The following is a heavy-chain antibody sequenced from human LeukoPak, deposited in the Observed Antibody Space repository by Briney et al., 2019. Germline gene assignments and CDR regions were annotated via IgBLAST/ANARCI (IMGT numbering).Heavy chain of an antibody. CDR2: INPNSGGT. D-gene: IGHD6-13*01. CDR1: GYTFTGYY. CDR3: ARASLHGYSSSWYDLDY. Sequence: ASVKVSYKASGYTFTGYYMHWVRQAPGQGLEWMGWINPNSGGTNYAQKFQGRVTMTRDTSISTAYMELSRLRSDDTAVYYCARASLHGYSSSWYDLDYWGQGTLVTVSS. J-gene: IGHJ4*02. V-gene: IGHV1-2*02.